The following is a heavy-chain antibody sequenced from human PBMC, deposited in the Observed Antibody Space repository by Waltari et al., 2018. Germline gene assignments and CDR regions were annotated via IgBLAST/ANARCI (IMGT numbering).Heavy chain of an antibody. Sequence: EVQLLESGGGLVQPGGSLRLSCAASGFTFSSYAMSWVRQAPGKGRGWVSAIMGSGGSTYYADSVKGRFTISRDNSKNTLYLQMNSLRAEDTAVYYCARIAVAGTGYFDYWGQGTLVTVSS. CDR3: ARIAVAGTGYFDY. V-gene: IGHV3-23*01. CDR2: IMGSGGST. D-gene: IGHD6-19*01. CDR1: GFTFSSYA. J-gene: IGHJ4*02.